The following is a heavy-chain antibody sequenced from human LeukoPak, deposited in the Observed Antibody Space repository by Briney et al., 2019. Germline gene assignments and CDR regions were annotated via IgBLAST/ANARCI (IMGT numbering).Heavy chain of an antibody. CDR1: GFTFSRYA. V-gene: IGHV3-23*01. J-gene: IGHJ4*02. CDR2: ISGSGGST. D-gene: IGHD3-16*01. Sequence: AGGSLRLSCAASGFTFSRYAMSWVRQAPGKGLEWVSSISGSGGSTYYADSVKGRFTISRDNSKNTLYLQMNSLRAEDTAVYYCAKDPFGGVSITFDYWGQGSLVTVSS. CDR3: AKDPFGGVSITFDY.